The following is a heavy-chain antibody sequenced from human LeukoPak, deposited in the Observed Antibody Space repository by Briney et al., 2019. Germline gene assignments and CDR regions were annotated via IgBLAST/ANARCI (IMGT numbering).Heavy chain of an antibody. CDR1: GFTFSSYW. V-gene: IGHV3-64*01. Sequence: SGGSLRLSCAASGFTFSSYWMGWVRQAPGKGLEYVSAISSNGGSTYYANSVKGRFTISRDNSKNTLYLQMGSLRAEDMAVYYCARSPYCSGGSCYRTYYYYYMDVWGKGTTVTVSS. CDR2: ISSNGGST. CDR3: ARSPYCSGGSCYRTYYYYYMDV. J-gene: IGHJ6*03. D-gene: IGHD2-15*01.